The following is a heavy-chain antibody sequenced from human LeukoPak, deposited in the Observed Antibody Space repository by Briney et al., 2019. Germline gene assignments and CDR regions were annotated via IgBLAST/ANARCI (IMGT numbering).Heavy chain of an antibody. J-gene: IGHJ3*02. V-gene: IGHV1-2*02. Sequence: ASVKVSCKASGYTFTGYYMHWVRQAPGQGLEWMGWINPNSGGTNYAQKFQGRVTMTRDTSISTAYMELSRLRSDDTAVYYCARGYNFIAAAGTWGAFDIWGQGTMVTVSS. CDR1: GYTFTGYY. D-gene: IGHD6-13*01. CDR3: ARGYNFIAAAGTWGAFDI. CDR2: INPNSGGT.